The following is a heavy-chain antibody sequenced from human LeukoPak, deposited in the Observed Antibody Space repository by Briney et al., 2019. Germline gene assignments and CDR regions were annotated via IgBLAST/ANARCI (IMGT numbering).Heavy chain of an antibody. Sequence: SETLSLTCTVSGGSISSYYWSWIRQPPGKGLEWIGYIYYSGSTNYNPSFKSRVTISVDTSKNQFSLKLSSVTAADTAVYYCARDSRAGGWYEPDYWGQGTLVTVSS. CDR2: IYYSGST. V-gene: IGHV4-59*01. CDR1: GGSISSYY. D-gene: IGHD6-19*01. J-gene: IGHJ4*02. CDR3: ARDSRAGGWYEPDY.